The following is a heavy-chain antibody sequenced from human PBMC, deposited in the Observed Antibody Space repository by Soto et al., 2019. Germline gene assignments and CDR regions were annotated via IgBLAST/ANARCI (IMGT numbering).Heavy chain of an antibody. CDR2: IYSGGST. Sequence: EVQVVESGGGLIQPGGSLRLSFEASGFIVSSTYMSWVRQPPGKGLEWVSVIYSGGSTYYADSVKGRFTISRDNSKNTLYLQMNSLRVEDTAVYYCARDPREKYGMDVWGQGTTVTVSS. CDR1: GFIVSSTY. V-gene: IGHV3-53*01. J-gene: IGHJ6*02. CDR3: ARDPREKYGMDV.